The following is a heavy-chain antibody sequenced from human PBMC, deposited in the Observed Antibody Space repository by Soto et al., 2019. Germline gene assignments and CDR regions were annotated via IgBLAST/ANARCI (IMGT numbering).Heavy chain of an antibody. Sequence: SETLSLTCTVSGGSISSYYWSWIRQPPGKGLEWIGYIYYSGSTNYNPSLKSRVTISVDTSKNQFSLKLSSVTAADTAVYYCARVPGYGDFRWFEPWGQGTLVTVSS. CDR3: ARVPGYGDFRWFEP. D-gene: IGHD4-17*01. J-gene: IGHJ5*02. CDR1: GGSISSYY. CDR2: IYYSGST. V-gene: IGHV4-59*01.